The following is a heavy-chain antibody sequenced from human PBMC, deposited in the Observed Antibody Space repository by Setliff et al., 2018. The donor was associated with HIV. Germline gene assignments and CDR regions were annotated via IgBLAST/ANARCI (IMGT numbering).Heavy chain of an antibody. D-gene: IGHD3-10*01. CDR2: INSDESST. J-gene: IGHJ6*02. CDR3: ARPTNIDTLYYGSQSFYMYYYGLDV. CDR1: GFTFSSYW. Sequence: PGGSLRLSCAASGFTFSSYWMHWVRQVPGKGPVWVSRINSDESSTSYLDSVNGRFTISRDNSKNTLYLQMNSLRAEDTAVYFCARPTNIDTLYYGSQSFYMYYYGLDVWGQGTTVTVSS. V-gene: IGHV3-74*01.